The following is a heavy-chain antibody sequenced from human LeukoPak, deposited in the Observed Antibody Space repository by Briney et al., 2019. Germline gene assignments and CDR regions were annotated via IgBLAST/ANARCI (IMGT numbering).Heavy chain of an antibody. Sequence: SVKVSCKASGGTFSSYAISWVRQAPGQGLEWMGGIIPIFGTANYAQKFQGRVTITADESTSTAYMELSSLRSEDTAVYYCAGGGRWLQLNYFDYWGQGALVTVSS. D-gene: IGHD5-24*01. CDR2: IIPIFGTA. V-gene: IGHV1-69*01. CDR3: AGGGRWLQLNYFDY. CDR1: GGTFSSYA. J-gene: IGHJ4*02.